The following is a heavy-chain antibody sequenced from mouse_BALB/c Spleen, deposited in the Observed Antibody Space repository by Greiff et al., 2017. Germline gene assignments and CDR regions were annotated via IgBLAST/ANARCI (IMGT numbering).Heavy chain of an antibody. CDR1: GFSLTSYG. D-gene: IGHD1-1*01. CDR3: AKTLSYYGSSYGYFDV. CDR2: IWRGGST. Sequence: QVQLQQSGPSLVQPSQSLSITCTVSGFSLTSYGVHWVRQSPGKGLEWLGVIWRGGSTDYNAAFMSRLSITKDNSKSQVFFKMNSLQADDTAIYYCAKTLSYYGSSYGYFDVWGAGTTVTVSS. V-gene: IGHV2-5-1*01. J-gene: IGHJ1*01.